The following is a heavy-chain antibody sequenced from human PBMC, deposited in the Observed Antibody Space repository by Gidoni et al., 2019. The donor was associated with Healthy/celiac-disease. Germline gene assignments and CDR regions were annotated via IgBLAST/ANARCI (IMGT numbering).Heavy chain of an antibody. CDR3: AKARKKLSGYYYGMDV. Sequence: QVQLVESGGGVVQPGRSLRLSCAASGFTFSSYGMHWVRQAPGKGLEWVAVISYDGSNKYYADSVKGRFTISRDNSKNTLYLQMNSLRAEDTAVYYCAKARKKLSGYYYGMDVWGQGTTVTVSS. CDR2: ISYDGSNK. D-gene: IGHD7-27*01. V-gene: IGHV3-30*18. CDR1: GFTFSSYG. J-gene: IGHJ6*02.